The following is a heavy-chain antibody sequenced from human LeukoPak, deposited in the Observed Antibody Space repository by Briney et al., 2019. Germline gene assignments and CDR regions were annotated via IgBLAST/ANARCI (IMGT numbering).Heavy chain of an antibody. V-gene: IGHV3-23*01. D-gene: IGHD3-22*01. CDR1: GFTFTSFG. J-gene: IGHJ4*02. Sequence: GGSLRLSCAASGFTFTSFGMSWVRQAPGKGLEWVSTISGSGGSTYYADSVKGRFTISRDNSRNTVYMQMSSLRTEDTAVYYCARDPRGPTTYDSSARDSLDYWGQGTLVTVSS. CDR2: ISGSGGST. CDR3: ARDPRGPTTYDSSARDSLDY.